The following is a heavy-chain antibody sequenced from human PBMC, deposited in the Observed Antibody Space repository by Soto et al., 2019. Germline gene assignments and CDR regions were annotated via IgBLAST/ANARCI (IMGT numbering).Heavy chain of an antibody. V-gene: IGHV4-39*07. J-gene: IGHJ3*02. CDR2: IHYSGTT. D-gene: IGHD4-17*01. CDR3: ARAPNYGDYYAFDI. CDR1: GGSISSSCHN. Sequence: PSETLSLTCTASGGSISSSCHNWGWIRQPPGRGLEWIGTIHYSGTTNYNPSLKSRVTLSVDTSKNQFSLKLSSVTAADTAVYYCARAPNYGDYYAFDIWGQGTMVTVSS.